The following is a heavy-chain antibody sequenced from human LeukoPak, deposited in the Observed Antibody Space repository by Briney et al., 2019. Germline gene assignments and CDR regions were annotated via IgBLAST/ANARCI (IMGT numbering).Heavy chain of an antibody. CDR2: IISIFGTA. V-gene: IGHV1-69*06. J-gene: IGHJ6*03. CDR1: GGTFISYA. CDR3: AGLPDWSAHLDYMDV. Sequence: SVKVSCKASGGTFISYAISWVRQAPGQGLEWMGVIISIFGTANYAQKFQGRVTITADKSTSTAYMELSSLRSEDTAVYYCAGLPDWSAHLDYMDVWGKGTTVTVSS. D-gene: IGHD3-9*01.